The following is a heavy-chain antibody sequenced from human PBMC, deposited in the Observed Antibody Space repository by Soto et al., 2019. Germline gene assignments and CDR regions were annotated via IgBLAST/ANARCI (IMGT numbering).Heavy chain of an antibody. Sequence: EVQLVESGGGLVQPGGSLRLSCVASGFTIENSVMHWVRQTPGKGLMWVSRITGAGDGTLYADSVQGRFTISRDNAKNTVYLHMTGLRVEETAVYYCARAQKWRQLSLNVFDIWGQGTTLTVSS. CDR1: GFTIENSV. CDR3: ARAQKWRQLSLNVFDI. D-gene: IGHD5-18*01. J-gene: IGHJ3*02. V-gene: IGHV3-74*01. CDR2: ITGAGDGT.